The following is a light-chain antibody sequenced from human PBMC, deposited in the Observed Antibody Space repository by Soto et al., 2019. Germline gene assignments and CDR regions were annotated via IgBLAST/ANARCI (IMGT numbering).Light chain of an antibody. V-gene: IGLV2-11*01. J-gene: IGLJ2*01. Sequence: QSALTQPRSVSGSPGQSVTISCTGTSSDVGGYNYVSWYQHYPGKAPKLMNYDVSKRPSGVPNRFSGSKSGNTASLTISGLQTEDEADYYCCSYADRTQLFGGGTKLNVL. CDR1: SSDVGGYNY. CDR3: CSYADRTQL. CDR2: DVS.